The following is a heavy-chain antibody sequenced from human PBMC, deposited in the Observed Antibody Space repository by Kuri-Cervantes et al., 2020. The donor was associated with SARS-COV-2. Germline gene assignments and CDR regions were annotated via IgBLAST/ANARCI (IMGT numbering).Heavy chain of an antibody. CDR3: ARDDGGRFFGKGAFDI. V-gene: IGHV3-21*01. CDR2: ISSSSSYI. J-gene: IGHJ3*02. CDR1: GFTFGDYA. Sequence: GESLKISCTASGFTFGDYAMSWVRQAPGKGLEWVSSISSSSSYIYYADSVKGRFTISRDNAKNSLYLQMNSLRAEDTAVYYCARDDGGRFFGKGAFDIWGQGTMVTVSS. D-gene: IGHD3-3*01.